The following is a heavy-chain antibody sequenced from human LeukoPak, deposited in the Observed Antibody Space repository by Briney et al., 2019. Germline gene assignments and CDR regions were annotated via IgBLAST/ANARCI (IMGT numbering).Heavy chain of an antibody. J-gene: IGHJ5*02. CDR2: IYYSGST. CDR3: ARVSVDILTGYYNGNWFDP. V-gene: IGHV4-39*07. CDR1: GGSISSSSYY. D-gene: IGHD3-9*01. Sequence: SETLSLTCTVSGGSISSSSYYWGWIRQPPGKGLEWIGSIYYSGSTYYNPSLKSRVTISVDTSKNQFSLKLSSVTAADTAVYYCARVSVDILTGYYNGNWFDPWGQGTLVTVSS.